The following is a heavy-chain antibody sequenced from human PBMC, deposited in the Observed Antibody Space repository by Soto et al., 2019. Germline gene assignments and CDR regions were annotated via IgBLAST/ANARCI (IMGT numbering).Heavy chain of an antibody. CDR3: ERTYYDNWFDP. CDR1: GGSISSGGYY. Sequence: PSETLSLTCTVSGGSISSGGYYWSWIRQHPGKGLEWIGYIYYSGSTYYNPSLKSRVTISVDTSKNQFSLKLSSVTAADTAVYYCERTYYDNWFDPWGQGTLVTVSS. J-gene: IGHJ5*02. V-gene: IGHV4-31*03. D-gene: IGHD3-22*01. CDR2: IYYSGST.